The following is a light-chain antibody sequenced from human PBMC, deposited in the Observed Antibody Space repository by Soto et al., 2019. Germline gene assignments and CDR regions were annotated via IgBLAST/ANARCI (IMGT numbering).Light chain of an antibody. CDR1: ESVSTN. V-gene: IGKV3D-15*01. J-gene: IGKJ5*01. CDR3: QHYDTLS. CDR2: GAS. Sequence: EVVMTQSPATLSVSPGERATLSCRASESVSTNLAWYQQRPGQAPRLVIYGASSRATGIPDRFAGSGSGTDFTLTISRLEPEDFAVYYCQHYDTLSFGQGTRLEIK.